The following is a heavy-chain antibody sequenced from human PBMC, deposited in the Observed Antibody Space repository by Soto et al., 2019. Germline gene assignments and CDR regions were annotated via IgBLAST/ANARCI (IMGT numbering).Heavy chain of an antibody. CDR3: AKETYYYYGMDV. CDR1: GFPFSSYN. J-gene: IGHJ6*02. Sequence: GGSLRLSCAASGFPFSSYNMNWVRQAPGKGLEWVASISASGSIYYADSMKGRFTISRDNAKNSLYLQMNSLRAEDTALYYCAKETYYYYGMDVWGQGTTVTVSS. CDR2: ISASGSI. V-gene: IGHV3-21*04.